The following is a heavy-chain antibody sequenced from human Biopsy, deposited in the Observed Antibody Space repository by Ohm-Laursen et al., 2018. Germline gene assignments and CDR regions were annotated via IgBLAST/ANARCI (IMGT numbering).Heavy chain of an antibody. CDR3: ARDPLNGHKHFDY. CDR1: SYTFTDYN. J-gene: IGHJ4*02. D-gene: IGHD2-8*01. V-gene: IGHV1-2*02. Sequence: SSVKVSCKASSYTFTDYNIHWMRQAPGQGLEWLGYINCKTGATNYAQKFQGTVTMTRDTSISTAYLALGSLRSADTAIYYCARDPLNGHKHFDYWGQGSLVNVSS. CDR2: INCKTGAT.